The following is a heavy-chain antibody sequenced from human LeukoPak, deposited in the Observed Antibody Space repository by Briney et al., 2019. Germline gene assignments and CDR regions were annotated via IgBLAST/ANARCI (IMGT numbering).Heavy chain of an antibody. Sequence: GGSLRLSCTASGFTFSNHYMDWVRQAPGKGLEWVGRTRNKTKSHTTEYAASVKGRFTISRDDSKNSLYLQMNSLRTEDTAVYYCARVQGCTNGVCYYYFDYWGQGTLVTVSS. CDR2: TRNKTKSHTT. J-gene: IGHJ4*02. D-gene: IGHD2-8*01. CDR3: ARVQGCTNGVCYYYFDY. CDR1: GFTFSNHY. V-gene: IGHV3-72*01.